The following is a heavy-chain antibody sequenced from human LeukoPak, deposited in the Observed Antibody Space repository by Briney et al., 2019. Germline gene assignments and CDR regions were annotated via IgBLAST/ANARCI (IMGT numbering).Heavy chain of an antibody. Sequence: SETLSLTCAVSGGSISSSNWWSWVRQPPGKGLEWIGEIYHSGSTNYNPSLKSRVTISVDKSKNQFSLKLSSVTAADTAVYYCAREGMIVVAYRGTGWFDPWGQGTLVTVSS. V-gene: IGHV4-4*02. J-gene: IGHJ5*02. D-gene: IGHD3-22*01. CDR2: IYHSGST. CDR3: AREGMIVVAYRGTGWFDP. CDR1: GGSISSSNW.